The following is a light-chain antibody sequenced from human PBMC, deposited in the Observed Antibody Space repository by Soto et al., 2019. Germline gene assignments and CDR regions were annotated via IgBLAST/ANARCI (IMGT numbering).Light chain of an antibody. CDR1: QSISGN. CDR3: QRYDNWPLT. V-gene: IGKV3-15*01. Sequence: EIVMTQSPATLSVSPGESATLSCGASQSISGNLAWYQQKPGLAPRLLIYHTSIRATGVPARFSGSGSGTEFSLTISSLQSEDFAVYYCQRYDNWPLTLGGGTKVDIK. J-gene: IGKJ4*01. CDR2: HTS.